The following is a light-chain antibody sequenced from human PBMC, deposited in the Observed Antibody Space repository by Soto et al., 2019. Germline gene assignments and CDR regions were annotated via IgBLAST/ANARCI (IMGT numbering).Light chain of an antibody. CDR3: QKYGSSPHWT. V-gene: IGKV3-20*01. CDR2: GAS. CDR1: QSVSSY. J-gene: IGKJ1*01. Sequence: EIVLTQSPATLSLSPGERATLSCRASQSVSSYLAWYQQKPGQAPRLPIYGASTRATGIPDRFSGSGSGTDFTLTISRLEPEDFAVYYCQKYGSSPHWTFGQGTKVDIK.